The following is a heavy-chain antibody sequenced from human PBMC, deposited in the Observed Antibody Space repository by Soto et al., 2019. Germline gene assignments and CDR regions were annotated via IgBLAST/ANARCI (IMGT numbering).Heavy chain of an antibody. CDR1: GYTFTSYG. CDR2: ISAYNGNT. D-gene: IGHD6-13*01. V-gene: IGHV1-18*01. CDR3: ARDRIAAAGPKFDY. J-gene: IGHJ4*02. Sequence: ASVKVSCKASGYTFTSYGISWVRQAPGQGLEWMGWISAYNGNTNYAQKLQGRVTMTTDTSTSTAYMELRSLRSGDTAVYYCARDRIAAAGPKFDYWGQGTLVTVSS.